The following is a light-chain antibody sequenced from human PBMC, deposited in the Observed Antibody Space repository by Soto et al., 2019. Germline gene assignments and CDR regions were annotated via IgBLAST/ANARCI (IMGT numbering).Light chain of an antibody. Sequence: EVVLTQSPGTLSLSPGERATLSCRASQSVSSNYLAWYQQKPGQAPRLLIYAASTRAAGIPDRFSGSGSGTDFILTISRLEPEDFAVYYCQQFGNSLYTFGQGTKREIK. CDR1: QSVSSNY. CDR2: AAS. CDR3: QQFGNSLYT. J-gene: IGKJ2*01. V-gene: IGKV3-20*01.